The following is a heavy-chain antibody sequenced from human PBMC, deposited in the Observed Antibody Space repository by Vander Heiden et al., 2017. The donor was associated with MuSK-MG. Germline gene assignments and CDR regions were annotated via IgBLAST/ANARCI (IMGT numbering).Heavy chain of an antibody. CDR3: ARRLLWFGESGYYYYYGMDV. D-gene: IGHD3-10*01. CDR1: GYSFTSYW. Sequence: EVQLVQSGAEVKKPGESLKISCKGSGYSFTSYWIGWVRQMPGKGLEWMGIIYPGDSDTRYSPSFQGQVTISADKSISTAYLQWSSLKASDTAMYYCARRLLWFGESGYYYYYGMDVWGQGTTVTVSS. CDR2: IYPGDSDT. J-gene: IGHJ6*02. V-gene: IGHV5-51*01.